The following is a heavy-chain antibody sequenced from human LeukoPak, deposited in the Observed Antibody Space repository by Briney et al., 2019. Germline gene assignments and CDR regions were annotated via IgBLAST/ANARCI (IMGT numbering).Heavy chain of an antibody. D-gene: IGHD3-10*01. CDR1: GFTFSSYG. J-gene: IGHJ4*02. V-gene: IGHV3-30*02. CDR2: IRYDGTHN. Sequence: GGSLRLSCAASGFTFSSYGMHWVRQAPGQGLEWVAFIRYDGTHNYFADSVTGRFTISRDNSKNTLYLQMISLRAEDTAVYYCAKASTSLWFGSYMDYWGQGTLVTVSS. CDR3: AKASTSLWFGSYMDY.